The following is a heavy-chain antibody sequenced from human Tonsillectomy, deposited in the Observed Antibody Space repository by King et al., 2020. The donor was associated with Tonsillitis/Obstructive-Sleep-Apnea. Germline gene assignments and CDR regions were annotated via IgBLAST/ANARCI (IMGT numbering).Heavy chain of an antibody. CDR3: ARDGGADYADYYFEY. CDR1: GYTFTSYA. CDR2: INAGNGNT. V-gene: IGHV1-3*01. Sequence: QLVQSGAEVKKPGASVKVSCKASGYTFTSYAMHWVRQAPGQRPEWMGWINAGNGNTKYSQKFQGRVTITRDTSASTAYMELSSLRSEDTAVYYCARDGGADYADYYFEYWGQGTLVTVSS. J-gene: IGHJ4*02. D-gene: IGHD4-17*01.